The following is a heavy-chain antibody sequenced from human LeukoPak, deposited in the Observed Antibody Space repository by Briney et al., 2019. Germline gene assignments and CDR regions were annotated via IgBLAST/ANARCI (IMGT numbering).Heavy chain of an antibody. D-gene: IGHD3-22*01. V-gene: IGHV4-30-2*01. CDR3: AREGYYDSSGYPRFDY. J-gene: IGHJ4*02. Sequence: PSQTLSLTCTVSGGSISSGGYYWTWIRQPPGKGLEWIGYMSQSGSTYNNPSVKSRVTISVDTSKNQFSLKLSSVTAADTAVYYCAREGYYDSSGYPRFDYWGQGTLVTVSS. CDR1: GGSISSGGYY. CDR2: MSQSGST.